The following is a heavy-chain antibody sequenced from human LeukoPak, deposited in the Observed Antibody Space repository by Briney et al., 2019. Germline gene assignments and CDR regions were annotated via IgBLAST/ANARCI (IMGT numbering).Heavy chain of an antibody. D-gene: IGHD1-26*01. CDR1: CYSISSGYY. V-gene: IGHV4-38-2*02. CDR2: IYHSGST. CDR3: AVVGAETEVFEY. Sequence: SQTLSLTCTVSCYSISSGYYWGWIRQPPGKGLEGIGSIYHSGSTYYNPSLKSPVTISVDTSNNHFSLKLTSVTAADTAVYYCAVVGAETEVFEYWGEGNLVTVSS. J-gene: IGHJ4*02.